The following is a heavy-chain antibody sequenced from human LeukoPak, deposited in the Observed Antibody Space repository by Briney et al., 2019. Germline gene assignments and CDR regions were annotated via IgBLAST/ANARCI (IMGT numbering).Heavy chain of an antibody. D-gene: IGHD3-10*01. CDR1: GYTFTSYG. CDR3: ARDLSYYYGAGSYYFDY. V-gene: IGHV1-18*04. CDR2: ISAYNGNT. Sequence: ASVKVSCKASGYTFTSYGISCVRQAPGQGLEWMGWISAYNGNTNYAQKLQGRVTMTTDTSTSTAYMELRSLRSDDTAVYYCARDLSYYYGAGSYYFDYWGQGTLVTVSS. J-gene: IGHJ4*02.